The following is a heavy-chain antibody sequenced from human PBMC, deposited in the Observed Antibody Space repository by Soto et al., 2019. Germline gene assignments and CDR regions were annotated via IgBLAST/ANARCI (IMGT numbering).Heavy chain of an antibody. J-gene: IGHJ6*03. CDR2: IYSGGST. CDR1: GFTVSSNY. V-gene: IGHV3-66*04. D-gene: IGHD4-4*01. CDR3: ARPTMTTVYYYYSMDV. Sequence: GGSLRLSCAASGFTVSSNYMSWVRQAPGKGLEWVSVIYSGGSTYYADSVKGRFTISRDNSKNTLYLQMNSLRAEDTAVYYCARPTMTTVYYYYSMDVWGKGTTVTVSS.